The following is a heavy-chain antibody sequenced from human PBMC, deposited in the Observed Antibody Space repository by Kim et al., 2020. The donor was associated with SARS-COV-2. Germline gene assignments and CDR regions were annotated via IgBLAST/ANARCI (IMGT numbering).Heavy chain of an antibody. J-gene: IGHJ6*02. D-gene: IGHD3-10*01. CDR1: GYSFTSYW. CDR2: IYPGDSDT. CDR3: ARSGGGVDYYYGMDV. V-gene: IGHV5-51*01. Sequence: GESLKISCKGSGYSFTSYWIGWVRQMPGKGLEWMGIIYPGDSDTRYSPSFQGQVTISADKSISTAYLQWSSLKASDTAMYYCARSGGGVDYYYGMDVWGQGTTVTVSS.